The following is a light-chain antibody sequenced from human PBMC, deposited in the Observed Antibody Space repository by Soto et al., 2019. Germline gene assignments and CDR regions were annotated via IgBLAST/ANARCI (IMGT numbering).Light chain of an antibody. CDR2: GAS. CDR3: QQYGSSRFT. CDR1: QSISSSY. J-gene: IGKJ3*01. V-gene: IGKV3-20*01. Sequence: IGLTQSPGTLSLSPGERATLSCRASQSISSSYLAWYQHKPGQAPSLLVYGASSRATGIPDRFSGSGSGTDFTLTISRLEPEDFAVYYCQQYGSSRFTFGPGTKVDIK.